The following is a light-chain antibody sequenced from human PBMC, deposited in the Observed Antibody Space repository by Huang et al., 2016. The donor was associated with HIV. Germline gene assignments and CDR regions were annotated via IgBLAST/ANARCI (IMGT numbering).Light chain of an antibody. CDR1: QGASNS. V-gene: IGKV1-27*01. J-gene: IGKJ2*01. Sequence: DIQMTQSPSSLSTSVGDRVTITCRASQGASNSLAWYQQKPGKVPKLLIYAASTLRSGVPSRFSGSGSGTEFTLTISGLQPEDVATYYCQKYNSAPYTFGQGTRLDIK. CDR2: AAS. CDR3: QKYNSAPYT.